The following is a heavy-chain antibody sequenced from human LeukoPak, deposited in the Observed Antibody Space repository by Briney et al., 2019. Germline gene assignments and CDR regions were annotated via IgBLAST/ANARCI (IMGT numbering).Heavy chain of an antibody. CDR3: ARGTYCSSTSCYWSRDLDKGDWFDP. Sequence: PSETLSLTCTVSGGSISSYYWSWIRQPPGKGLEWIGYIYYSGSTNYNPSLTSRVTISVDTPKSQFSLKLSSVTAADTAVYYCARGTYCSSTSCYWSRDLDKGDWFDPWGQGALVTVSS. D-gene: IGHD2-2*01. V-gene: IGHV4-59*01. J-gene: IGHJ5*02. CDR2: IYYSGST. CDR1: GGSISSYY.